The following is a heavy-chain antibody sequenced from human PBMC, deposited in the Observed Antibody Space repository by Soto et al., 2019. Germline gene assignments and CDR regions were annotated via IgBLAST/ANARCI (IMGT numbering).Heavy chain of an antibody. J-gene: IGHJ4*02. D-gene: IGHD6-13*01. Sequence: EVQLVESGGGLVQPGGSLRLSCAASGFTFSSYWMHWVRQAPGKGLVWVSRINSDGSSTSYADSVKGRFTISRDNAKNMLYLQMNSLRAEDTAVYYCARDIGGYSSPGAFDYWGQGTLVTVSS. CDR2: INSDGSST. V-gene: IGHV3-74*01. CDR1: GFTFSSYW. CDR3: ARDIGGYSSPGAFDY.